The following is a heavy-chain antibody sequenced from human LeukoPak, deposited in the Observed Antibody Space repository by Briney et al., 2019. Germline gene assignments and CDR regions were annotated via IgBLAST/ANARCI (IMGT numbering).Heavy chain of an antibody. CDR3: ARDEAYCGGDCYSDYYYYYMDV. Sequence: SETLSLTCTVSGGSISSGSYYWSWIRQPAGKGLEWIGRIYTSGSTNYNPSLKSRVTMSVDTSKNQFSLKLSSVTAADTAVYYCARDEAYCGGDCYSDYYYYYMDVWGKGTTVTVSS. D-gene: IGHD2-21*02. CDR1: GGSISSGSYY. CDR2: IYTSGST. J-gene: IGHJ6*03. V-gene: IGHV4-61*02.